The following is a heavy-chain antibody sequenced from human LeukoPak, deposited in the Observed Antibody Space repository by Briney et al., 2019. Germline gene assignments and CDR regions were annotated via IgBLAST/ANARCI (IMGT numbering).Heavy chain of an antibody. CDR2: IYYSAST. V-gene: IGHV4-59*12. D-gene: IGHD2-15*01. J-gene: IGHJ4*02. CDR1: GGSLSSYY. Sequence: PWETLSLTCSVCGGSLSSYYWSWLRQPPGKGLEWIGYIYYSASTNYNPSLKSRVTISVDKSKNQFSLKLSSVTAADTAVYFCASDAPGLLGYWGQGTLVTVSS. CDR3: ASDAPGLLGY.